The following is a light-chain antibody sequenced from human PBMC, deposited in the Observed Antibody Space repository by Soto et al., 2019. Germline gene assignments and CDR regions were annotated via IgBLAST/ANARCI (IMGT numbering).Light chain of an antibody. CDR1: QSVSSSY. CDR2: GAS. V-gene: IGKV3-20*01. J-gene: IGKJ1*01. Sequence: EIVLTQSPGTLSLSPGERATLSCRASQSVSSSYLAWYQQKPGQAPRLLIYGASSRATGIPDRFSGSGSGTDFTLTISSLQAEDVAVYYCQQYDTPLWTFGQGTKVEL. CDR3: QQYDTPLWT.